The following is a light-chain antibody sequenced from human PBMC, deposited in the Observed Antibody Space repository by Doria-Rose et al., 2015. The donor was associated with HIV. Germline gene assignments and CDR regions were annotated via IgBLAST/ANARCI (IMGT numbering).Light chain of an antibody. Sequence: IRMTQSPSSFSASTGDRVTISCRTSQYIGSYVAWYQQITGDAPKLLISAASTLQSGVPSRFSGSGAGTDFTLTISCLQSEDFATYYCQQYYTYPYSFGQGTKLEIK. CDR2: AAS. CDR3: QQYYTYPYS. V-gene: IGKV1-8*01. CDR1: QYIGSY. J-gene: IGKJ2*03.